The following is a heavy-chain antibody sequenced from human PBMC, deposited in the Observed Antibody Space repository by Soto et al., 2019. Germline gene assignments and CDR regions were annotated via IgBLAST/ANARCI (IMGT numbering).Heavy chain of an antibody. CDR3: ARDKGIAARPNYFDY. CDR1: GGTFSSYA. V-gene: IGHV1-69*13. CDR2: IIPIFGTA. Sequence: SVKVSCKASGGTFSSYAIGWVRQAPGQGLEWMGGIIPIFGTANYAQKFQGRVTNTADESTSTAYMELSSVRSEETAVYYCARDKGIAARPNYFDYWGQGTLVAVSS. D-gene: IGHD6-13*01. J-gene: IGHJ4*02.